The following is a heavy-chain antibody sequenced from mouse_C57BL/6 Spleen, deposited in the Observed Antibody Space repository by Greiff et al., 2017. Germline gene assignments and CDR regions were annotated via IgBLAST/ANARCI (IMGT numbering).Heavy chain of an antibody. CDR1: GFTFSSYA. CDR2: ISDGGSYT. Sequence: EVKLMESGGGLVKPGGSLKLSCAASGFTFSSYAMSWVRQTPEKRLEWVATISDGGSYTYYPDNVKGRFTISRDNAKNNLYLQMSHLTSEDTAMYYCARGRITTVVDYWGQGTTLTVSS. V-gene: IGHV5-4*03. J-gene: IGHJ2*01. CDR3: ARGRITTVVDY. D-gene: IGHD1-1*01.